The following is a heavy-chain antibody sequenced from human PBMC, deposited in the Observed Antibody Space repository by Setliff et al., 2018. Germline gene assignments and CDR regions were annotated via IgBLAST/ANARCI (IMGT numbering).Heavy chain of an antibody. CDR2: LYHGGTT. CDR1: SLSVSSGYF. J-gene: IGHJ4*02. CDR3: ARVPALGGMVGTHGIDY. V-gene: IGHV4-38-2*01. D-gene: IGHD1-26*01. Sequence: SETLSLTCAVSSLSVSSGYFWGWIRQPPGKGLEWIGCLYHGGTTHYNPSLKSRVTISLDTSKNGFSLKLSSVTAADTAVYYCARVPALGGMVGTHGIDYWGQGTLVTVPQ.